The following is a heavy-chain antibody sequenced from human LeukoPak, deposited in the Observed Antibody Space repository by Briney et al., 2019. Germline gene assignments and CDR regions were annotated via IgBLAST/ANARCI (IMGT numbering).Heavy chain of an antibody. CDR3: AKNYYDSSGYFDY. CDR2: ISGSGGST. J-gene: IGHJ4*02. V-gene: IGHV3-23*01. CDR1: GFTFSTYA. Sequence: GGSLRVSCAASGFTFSTYAMSWVRQAPGKGLEWVLAISGSGGSTYYADSVKGRFTIPRDNSKNTLYLQMNSLRAEDTAVYYCAKNYYDSSGYFDYWGQGTLVTVSS. D-gene: IGHD3-22*01.